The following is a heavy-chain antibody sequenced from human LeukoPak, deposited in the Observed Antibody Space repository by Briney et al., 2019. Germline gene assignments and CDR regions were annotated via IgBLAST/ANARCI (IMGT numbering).Heavy chain of an antibody. CDR1: GGSFSGYY. V-gene: IGHV4-34*01. Sequence: SETLSLTCAVYGGSFSGYYWSWIRQPPGPGLGWIGEINHSGSTNYNPSLKSRVTISVDTSKNQFSLKLSSVTAADTAVYYCARTHYGGNEHFQHWGEGTLVTVS. CDR3: ARTHYGGNEHFQH. CDR2: INHSGST. D-gene: IGHD4-23*01. J-gene: IGHJ1*01.